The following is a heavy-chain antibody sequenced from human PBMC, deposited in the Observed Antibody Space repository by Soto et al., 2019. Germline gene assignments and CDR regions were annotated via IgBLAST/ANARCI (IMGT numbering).Heavy chain of an antibody. V-gene: IGHV3-74*01. CDR2: LNPNGTFT. Sequence: EVQLVESGGGLVQPGGSLRLSCAGSGFTFSGYWMHWVRQAPGKGPVWVSRLNPNGTFTTNADSVKGRFTTSRDNAKNTVYLQMNSLRADDTAVYYCARGGTSTNYWGHFYNWGQGTLVTVSS. J-gene: IGHJ4*02. CDR3: ARGGTSTNYWGHFYN. D-gene: IGHD7-27*01. CDR1: GFTFSGYW.